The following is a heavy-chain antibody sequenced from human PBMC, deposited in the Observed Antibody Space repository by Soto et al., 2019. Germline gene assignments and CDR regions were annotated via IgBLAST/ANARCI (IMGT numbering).Heavy chain of an antibody. CDR2: IIPIFGTA. J-gene: IGHJ6*02. V-gene: IGHV1-69*13. CDR3: ARRQYDGMDV. CDR1: GGTFSSYA. Sequence: SLQVSFKASGGTFSSYAISWLRQAPGQGLEWMGGIIPIFGTANYAQKFQGRVTITADESTSTAYMELSSLRSEDTAVYYCARRQYDGMDVWGQGTTVTVSS.